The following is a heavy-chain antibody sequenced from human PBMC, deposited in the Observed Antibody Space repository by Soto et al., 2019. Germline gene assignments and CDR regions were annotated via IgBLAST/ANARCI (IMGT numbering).Heavy chain of an antibody. CDR3: ARGRYGDY. J-gene: IGHJ4*02. CDR1: GYDFTTYG. V-gene: IGHV1-18*01. Sequence: QVHLVQSGAEVKKPGASVKVSCKGSGYDFTTYGITWVRQAPGQGLEWMAWISAHKGNTDYAQKLQGRVTVTRDTSTSTAYRELRSLRSDDTAMYYCARGRYGDYWGQGALVTVSS. D-gene: IGHD1-1*01. CDR2: ISAHKGNT.